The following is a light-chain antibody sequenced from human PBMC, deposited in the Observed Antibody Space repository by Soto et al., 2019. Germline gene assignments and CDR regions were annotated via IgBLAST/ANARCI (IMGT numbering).Light chain of an antibody. J-gene: IGKJ1*01. CDR2: QAS. Sequence: DIQMSQSPSTLSASVGDRVTITCRASQSIGSWLAWYQQKPGKAPNLLIYQASSLESGVPSRFSGSGSGTEFTLTISSLQPDDFATYYCQQYKSYSRTFGQGTKVEIK. CDR3: QQYKSYSRT. V-gene: IGKV1-5*03. CDR1: QSIGSW.